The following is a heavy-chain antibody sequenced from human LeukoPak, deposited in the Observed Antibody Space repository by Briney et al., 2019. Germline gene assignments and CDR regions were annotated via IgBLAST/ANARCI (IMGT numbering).Heavy chain of an antibody. D-gene: IGHD3-16*02. CDR1: GGSISSSSYY. J-gene: IGHJ4*02. CDR2: IYYSGST. V-gene: IGHV4-39*01. Sequence: SSETLSLTCTVSGGSISSSSYYWGWIRQPPGKGLEWIGSIYYSGSTYYNPSLKSRVTISVDTSKNQCSLKLSSVTAADTAVYYCARLLPVGDDYVWGSYRKDFDYWGQGTLVTVSS. CDR3: ARLLPVGDDYVWGSYRKDFDY.